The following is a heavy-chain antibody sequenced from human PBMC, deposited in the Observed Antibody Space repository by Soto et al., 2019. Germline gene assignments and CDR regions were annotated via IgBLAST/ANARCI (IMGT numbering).Heavy chain of an antibody. D-gene: IGHD3-22*01. J-gene: IGHJ4*02. Sequence: EVQLVESGGGLVKPGGSLRLSCAASGFTFSTYSMNWVLQAPGKGLEWVSSISSSSSYIYYADSVKGRFTISSDNAKNSLYLQMNSLRAEDTAVYYCARSQYYYDSSGIGGYWGQGTLVTVSS. CDR1: GFTFSTYS. CDR3: ARSQYYYDSSGIGGY. CDR2: ISSSSSYI. V-gene: IGHV3-21*01.